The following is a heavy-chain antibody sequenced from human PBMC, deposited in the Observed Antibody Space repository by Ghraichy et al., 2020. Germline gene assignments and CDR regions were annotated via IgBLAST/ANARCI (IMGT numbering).Heavy chain of an antibody. CDR1: GYTFTGYY. J-gene: IGHJ4*02. V-gene: IGHV1-2*02. D-gene: IGHD3-10*01. Sequence: ASVKVSCKASGYTFTGYYMHWVRQAPGQGLEWMGWINPNSGGTNYAQKFQGRVTMTRDTSISTAYMELSRLRSDDTAVYYCASWPLIGGIRPGGDFDYWGQGTLVTVSS. CDR2: INPNSGGT. CDR3: ASWPLIGGIRPGGDFDY.